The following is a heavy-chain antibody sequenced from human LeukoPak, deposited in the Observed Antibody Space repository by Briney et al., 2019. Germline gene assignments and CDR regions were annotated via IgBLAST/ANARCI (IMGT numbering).Heavy chain of an antibody. CDR1: GVSFSGYY. Sequence: SETLSLTCAVYGVSFSGYYWSWIRQPPGKGLEWIGEINHSGSTNYNPSLKSRVTISVDTSKNQFSLKLSSVTAADTAVYYCARRCPYLPHFWYYYYYMDVWGKGTTVTVSS. J-gene: IGHJ6*03. D-gene: IGHD3-3*01. CDR3: ARRCPYLPHFWYYYYYMDV. V-gene: IGHV4-34*01. CDR2: INHSGST.